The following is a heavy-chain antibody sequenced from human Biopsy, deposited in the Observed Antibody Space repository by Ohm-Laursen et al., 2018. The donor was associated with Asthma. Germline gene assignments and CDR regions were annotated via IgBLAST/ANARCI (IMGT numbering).Heavy chain of an antibody. D-gene: IGHD3-16*02. CDR1: GFTFGDYW. V-gene: IGHV3-7*01. CDR3: ARVSSYWAFDP. CDR2: IKHDGTEK. Sequence: SLRLSCTAPGFTFGDYWMSWVRQVPGKGLEWVANIKHDGTEKNHVDSLKGRFTISRDNAKNTLYLQMNSLRAEDTALYYCARVSSYWAFDPWGQGTLVIVSS. J-gene: IGHJ5*02.